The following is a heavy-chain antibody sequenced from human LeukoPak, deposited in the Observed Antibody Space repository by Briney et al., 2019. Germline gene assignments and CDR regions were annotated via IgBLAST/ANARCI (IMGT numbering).Heavy chain of an antibody. V-gene: IGHV1-18*04. CDR3: ARSSHRDGDTFDY. CDR1: GYTFTGHY. CDR2: ISGYNGNT. Sequence: GASVKVSCKASGYTFTGHYMHWVRQAPGQGLEWMGWISGYNGNTNYAQKLQGRVTMTTDPSTTTAYMELRSLRSDDTAVYYCARSSHRDGDTFDYWGQGTLVTVSS. J-gene: IGHJ4*02. D-gene: IGHD3-10*01.